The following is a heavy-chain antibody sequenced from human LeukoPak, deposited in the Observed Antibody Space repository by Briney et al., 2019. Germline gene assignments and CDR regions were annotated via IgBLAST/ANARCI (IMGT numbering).Heavy chain of an antibody. V-gene: IGHV1-69*01. J-gene: IGHJ4*02. D-gene: IGHD2-2*01. CDR2: IIPIFGTA. Sequence: SVKVSCRASGGTFSSYAISWVRQAPGQGLEWMGGIIPIFGTANYAQKFQGRVTITADESTSTAYMELSSLRSEDTAVYYCARDSKGSCSSTSCYHFDYWGQGTLVTVSS. CDR3: ARDSKGSCSSTSCYHFDY. CDR1: GGTFSSYA.